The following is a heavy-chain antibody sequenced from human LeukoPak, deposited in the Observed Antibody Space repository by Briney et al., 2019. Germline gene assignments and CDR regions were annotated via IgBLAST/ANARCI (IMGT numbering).Heavy chain of an antibody. CDR3: AREEELYGYYYGMDV. CDR2: ISGSGRNT. D-gene: IGHD2-8*01. CDR1: RFTFSSYV. V-gene: IGHV3-21*01. Sequence: PGGSLRLSCAASRFTFSSYVMSWVRQAPGKGLECVSAISGSGRNTYYADSVKGRFTISRDNAKNSLYLQMNSLRAEDTAVYYCAREEELYGYYYGMDVWGQGTTVTVSS. J-gene: IGHJ6*02.